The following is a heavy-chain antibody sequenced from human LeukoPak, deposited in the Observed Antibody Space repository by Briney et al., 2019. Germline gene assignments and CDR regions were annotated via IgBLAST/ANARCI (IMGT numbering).Heavy chain of an antibody. D-gene: IGHD2/OR15-2a*01. CDR2: ISGSGDST. V-gene: IGHV3-23*01. Sequence: GGSLRLSCAASGFTFNNYGMSWVRQAPGKGLEWVSAISGSGDSTYYADSVKGRFTISRDNSKNTLYLQVNSLRAEDTAVYYCVLRTPGNYLYYRGQGTLVTVSS. CDR1: GFTFNNYG. CDR3: VLRTPGNYLYY. J-gene: IGHJ4*02.